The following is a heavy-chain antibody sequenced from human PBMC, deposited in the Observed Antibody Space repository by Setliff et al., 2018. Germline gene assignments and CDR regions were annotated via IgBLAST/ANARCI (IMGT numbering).Heavy chain of an antibody. V-gene: IGHV4-39*07. J-gene: IGHJ2*01. CDR2: MYYSGRT. D-gene: IGHD2-2*01. CDR1: GVSISSNSYY. Sequence: SETLSLTCTVSGVSISSNSYYWGWIRQPPGKGLEWIGSMYYSGRTFYSPSLQSRVTMSVDTAKNQFSLNLHSVTAADTAVYYCVRTSTRRYFDLWGRGTLVTVSS. CDR3: VRTSTRRYFDL.